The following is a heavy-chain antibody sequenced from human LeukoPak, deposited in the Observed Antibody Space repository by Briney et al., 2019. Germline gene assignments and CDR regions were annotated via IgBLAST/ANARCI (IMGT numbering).Heavy chain of an antibody. CDR1: GGSFSGYY. Sequence: KPSETLSLTCAVYGGSFSGYYWSWIRQPPGKGLEWIGEINHSGSTNYNPSLKSRVTISVDTSKNQFSLKLSSVTAADTAVYYCARGKATGRRYFDYWGQGTLVTVSS. CDR2: INHSGST. D-gene: IGHD1-1*01. CDR3: ARGKATGRRYFDY. V-gene: IGHV4-34*01. J-gene: IGHJ4*02.